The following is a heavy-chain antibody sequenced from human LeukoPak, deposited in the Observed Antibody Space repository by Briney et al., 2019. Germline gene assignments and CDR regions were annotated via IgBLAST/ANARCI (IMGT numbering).Heavy chain of an antibody. V-gene: IGHV4-34*01. D-gene: IGHD3-22*01. CDR2: INHSGST. Sequence: SETLSLTCAVYGGSFSGYYWSWIRQPPGKGLEWIGEINHSGSTNYNPSLKSRVTISVDTSKNQFSLKLSSVTAADTAAYYCARAGISYDSSGYTFDYWGQGTLVTVSS. CDR3: ARAGISYDSSGYTFDY. CDR1: GGSFSGYY. J-gene: IGHJ4*02.